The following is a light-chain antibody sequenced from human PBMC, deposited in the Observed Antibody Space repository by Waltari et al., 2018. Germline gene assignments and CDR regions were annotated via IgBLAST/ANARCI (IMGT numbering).Light chain of an antibody. J-gene: IGKJ5*01. Sequence: DIQMTQSPSTLSASVGDRVTIPCRASQSISSWLAWYQQKPGKAPRLLIYKASSLESGVPSRFSGSGSGTEFTLTISSLQPDDFATYYCQQYNSYITFGQGTRLEIK. V-gene: IGKV1-5*03. CDR3: QQYNSYIT. CDR1: QSISSW. CDR2: KAS.